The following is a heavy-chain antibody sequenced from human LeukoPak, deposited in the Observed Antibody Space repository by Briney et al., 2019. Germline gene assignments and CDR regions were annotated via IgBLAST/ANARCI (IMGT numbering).Heavy chain of an antibody. V-gene: IGHV3-74*01. Sequence: QPGGSLRLSCAASGFTFSSYWMHWVRQAPGKGLVWVSRINTDGSSTSYADSVKGRFTISRDNAKNTLYLQMNSLRAEDTAVYYCARTSANPEADAFDIWGQGTMVTVSS. D-gene: IGHD4/OR15-4a*01. J-gene: IGHJ3*02. CDR2: INTDGSST. CDR1: GFTFSSYW. CDR3: ARTSANPEADAFDI.